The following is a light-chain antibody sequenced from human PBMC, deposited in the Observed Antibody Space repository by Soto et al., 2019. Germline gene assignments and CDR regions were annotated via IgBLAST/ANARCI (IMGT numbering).Light chain of an antibody. CDR3: QQRGNWPRT. CDR2: DAS. J-gene: IGKJ1*01. V-gene: IGKV3-11*01. CDR1: QSVSSAY. Sequence: IVLTQSPGTLSLSPGERAALSCRASQSVSSAYLAWYQQKPGQAPRLLIYDASNRATGIPGRFSGSGSGTDFTLTISSLEPEDFAVYYCQQRGNWPRTFGQGTKVDI.